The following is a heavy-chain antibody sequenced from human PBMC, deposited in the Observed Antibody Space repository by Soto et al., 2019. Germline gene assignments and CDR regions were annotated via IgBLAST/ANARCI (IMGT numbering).Heavy chain of an antibody. CDR3: ARIEVETRYYFDY. CDR1: GGSFSGYY. J-gene: IGHJ4*02. D-gene: IGHD2-2*01. CDR2: INHSGST. Sequence: SETLSLTCAVYGGSFSGYYRSWIRQPPGKGLEWIGEINHSGSTNYNPSLKSRVTISVDTSKNQFSLKLSSVTAADTAVYYCARIEVETRYYFDYWGQGTLVTVSS. V-gene: IGHV4-34*01.